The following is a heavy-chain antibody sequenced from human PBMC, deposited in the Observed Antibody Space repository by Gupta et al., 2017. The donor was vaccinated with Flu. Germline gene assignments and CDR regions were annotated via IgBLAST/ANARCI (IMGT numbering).Heavy chain of an antibody. V-gene: IGHV3-15*01. D-gene: IGHD5-12*01. CDR1: GFTFSNAW. J-gene: IGHJ4*02. CDR3: ATDNTGYDSAPFFDT. CDR2: IRSYFEGGTT. Sequence: EGQLVESGGGLVKPGGSLRLSCAASGFTFSNAWMTWVRQAPGKGLEWVGRIRSYFEGGTTDYASPVKGRYTISRDESKLYLQMNSLKTEDTAVYYCATDNTGYDSAPFFDTWGQGTLVTVSS.